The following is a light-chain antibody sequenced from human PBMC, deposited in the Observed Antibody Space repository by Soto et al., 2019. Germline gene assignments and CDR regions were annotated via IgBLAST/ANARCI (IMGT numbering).Light chain of an antibody. V-gene: IGKV4-1*01. J-gene: IGKJ1*01. CDR1: QSVLYSSNNKNY. CDR2: WAS. Sequence: DIVMTQSADSLAVSLGERATINCKSSQSVLYSSNNKNYLAWYQQKPGQPPKLLIYWASTRESGVPDRFSGSGSGRDFPLTISSLRAEDVAVYYCQQYYSTPPTFGKGTKVDI. CDR3: QQYYSTPPT.